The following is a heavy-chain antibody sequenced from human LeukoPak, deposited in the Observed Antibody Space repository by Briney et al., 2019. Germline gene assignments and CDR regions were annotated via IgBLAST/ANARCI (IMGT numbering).Heavy chain of an antibody. CDR1: GFTVSSNY. V-gene: IGHV3-66*01. J-gene: IGHJ4*02. Sequence: GGSLRLSCAASGFTVSSNYVSWVRQAPGKGLEWVSLIYTGGGTYYADSVKGRFTISRDNSKNTLYLQMNSLRAEDTAVYYCARDPLGVLSYFDYWGQGTLVTVSS. CDR3: ARDPLGVLSYFDY. D-gene: IGHD3-16*01. CDR2: IYTGGGT.